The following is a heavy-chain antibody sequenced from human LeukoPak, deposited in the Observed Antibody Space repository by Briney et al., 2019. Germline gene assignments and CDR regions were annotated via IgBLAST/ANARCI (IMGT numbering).Heavy chain of an antibody. J-gene: IGHJ4*02. CDR2: IHTSGST. CDR3: ARLWKGYCSSTSCSRGGY. V-gene: IGHV4-4*07. Sequence: SETLSLTCTVSGGSISSYYWSWIRQPAGKGLEWIGRIHTSGSTNYSPSLKSRVTMSVDTSKNQFSLKLSSVTAADTAVYYCARLWKGYCSSTSCSRGGYWGQGTLVTVSS. D-gene: IGHD2-2*01. CDR1: GGSISSYY.